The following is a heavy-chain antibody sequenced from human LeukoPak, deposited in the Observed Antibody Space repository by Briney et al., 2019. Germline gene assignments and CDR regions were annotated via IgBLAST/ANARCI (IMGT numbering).Heavy chain of an antibody. Sequence: SETLSLTCIVSGASISGHYWSWIRQPAGKEPEWIGRVHTSRGTNYNSSLKSRLTMSVDTSKNQFSLHLASVTAADTAVYYCAKGGESSLPFGYWGQGTLVTVSS. CDR3: AKGGESSLPFGY. CDR2: VHTSRGT. J-gene: IGHJ4*02. D-gene: IGHD3-10*01. CDR1: GASISGHY. V-gene: IGHV4-4*07.